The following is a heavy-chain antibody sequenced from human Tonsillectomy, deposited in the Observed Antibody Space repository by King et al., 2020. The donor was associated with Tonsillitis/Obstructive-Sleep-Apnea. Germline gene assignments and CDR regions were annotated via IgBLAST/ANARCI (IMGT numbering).Heavy chain of an antibody. CDR1: GFTFSSYW. Sequence: VQLVESGGGLFQPGKSLRLSCAASGFTFSSYWMTWVRQAPGKGLEWVANINQDGTEKYYVDSVKGRFIISRDNAKNSLYLQMNSLRAEDTAMYYCARDMGTTIVLVPFDIWGQGTMVAVSS. V-gene: IGHV3-7*01. CDR2: INQDGTEK. CDR3: ARDMGTTIVLVPFDI. D-gene: IGHD3-22*01. J-gene: IGHJ3*02.